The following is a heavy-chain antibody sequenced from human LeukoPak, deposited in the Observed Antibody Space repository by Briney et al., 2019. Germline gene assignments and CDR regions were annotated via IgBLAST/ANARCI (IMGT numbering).Heavy chain of an antibody. V-gene: IGHV1-8*01. Sequence: ASVKVSCKASGYTFSSYDINWVRQATGQGLEWMGWMNPNSGNTGYAQKFQGRVTITADKSTSTAYMELSSLRSEDTAVYYCARGEYYDILTGQRKNYYYYYMDVWGKGTTVTVSS. J-gene: IGHJ6*03. CDR2: MNPNSGNT. CDR3: ARGEYYDILTGQRKNYYYYYMDV. D-gene: IGHD3-9*01. CDR1: GYTFSSYD.